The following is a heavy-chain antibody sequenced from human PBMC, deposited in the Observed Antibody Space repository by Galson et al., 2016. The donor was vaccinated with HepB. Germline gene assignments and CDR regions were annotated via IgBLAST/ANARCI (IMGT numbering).Heavy chain of an antibody. Sequence: SLRLSCAASGFIFSSYIMNWVRQSPGKGLEWVSYISSSSSIVYYADSVKGRFTISRDNSKNTLSLQMNSLRAEDTAVYYCAKDPNYYDSSGYIWGAFDIWGQGTMVTVSS. CDR2: ISSSSSIV. D-gene: IGHD3-22*01. CDR1: GFIFSSYI. V-gene: IGHV3-48*01. J-gene: IGHJ3*02. CDR3: AKDPNYYDSSGYIWGAFDI.